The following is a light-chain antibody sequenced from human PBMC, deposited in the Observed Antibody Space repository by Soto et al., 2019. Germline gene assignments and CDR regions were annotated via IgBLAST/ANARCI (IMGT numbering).Light chain of an antibody. V-gene: IGKV3-20*01. CDR3: QQYGSSPRT. CDR1: QSVSSSY. CDR2: GAS. J-gene: IGKJ1*01. Sequence: EIVMTQSPATLSVSPGERATLSCRASQSVSSSYLAWCQQKPGQAPRLLIYGASSRATGIPDRFSGSGSGTDFTLTISRLEPEDFAVYYCQQYGSSPRTFGQGTKVDIK.